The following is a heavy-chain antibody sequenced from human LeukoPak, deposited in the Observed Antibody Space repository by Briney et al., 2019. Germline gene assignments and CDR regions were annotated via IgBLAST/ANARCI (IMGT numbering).Heavy chain of an antibody. J-gene: IGHJ6*02. Sequence: GGSLRLSCAASGFTFSDYWMHWVRQAPGKGLVWVSRINSAGSYTSYADSVKGRFTISRDNAKNTLYLQMNSLRAEDTAVYYCARVGYITSGYYYGMDVRGQGTTVTVSS. CDR2: INSAGSYT. V-gene: IGHV3-74*01. D-gene: IGHD1-1*01. CDR3: ARVGYITSGYYYGMDV. CDR1: GFTFSDYW.